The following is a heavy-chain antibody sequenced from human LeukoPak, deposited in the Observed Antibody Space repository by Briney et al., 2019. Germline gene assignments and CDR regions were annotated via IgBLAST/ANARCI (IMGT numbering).Heavy chain of an antibody. D-gene: IGHD5-24*01. CDR1: GDSISSSSYY. Sequence: SETLSLTCSVSGDSISSSSYYWGWIRQPPGKGLEWIGSIYYGGSTYYNPSLKSRVTISVDTSKNQFSLKLRSVTAADTAVYYCARREKRANPYFDYWGQGTLVTVSS. J-gene: IGHJ4*02. V-gene: IGHV4-39*01. CDR3: ARREKRANPYFDY. CDR2: IYYGGST.